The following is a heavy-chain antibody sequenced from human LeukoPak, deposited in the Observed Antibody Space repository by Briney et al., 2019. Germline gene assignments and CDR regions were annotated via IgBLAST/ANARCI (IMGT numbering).Heavy chain of an antibody. J-gene: IGHJ4*02. D-gene: IGHD3-22*01. CDR3: AKQRVSNGYYYFDY. CDR2: FSSGAST. V-gene: IGHV3-23*01. CDR1: GFTISSYA. Sequence: PGGSLRLSCAASGFTISSYAMSWVRQAPGKGLEWVSSFSSGASTDYADSVKGRFTISRDNPKNTVYLQMNSPRAEDTAVYYCAKQRVSNGYYYFDYWGQGTLVTVSS.